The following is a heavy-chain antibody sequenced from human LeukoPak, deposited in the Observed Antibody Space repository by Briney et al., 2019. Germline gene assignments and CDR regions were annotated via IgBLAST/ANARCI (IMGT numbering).Heavy chain of an antibody. Sequence: SSETLSLTCTVSGGSISSYYWSWIRRPPGKGLEWIGYIYYSGSTNYNPSLKSRVTISVDTSKNQFSLKLSSVTAADTAVYYCARYYGSGSPPALGFDPWGQGTLVTVSS. J-gene: IGHJ5*02. CDR1: GGSISSYY. D-gene: IGHD3-10*01. CDR3: ARYYGSGSPPALGFDP. CDR2: IYYSGST. V-gene: IGHV4-59*01.